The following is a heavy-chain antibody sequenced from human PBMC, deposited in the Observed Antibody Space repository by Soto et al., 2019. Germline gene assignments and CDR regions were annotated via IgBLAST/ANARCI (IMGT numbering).Heavy chain of an antibody. CDR3: ARYPLRRRGYFQH. V-gene: IGHV3-23*01. Sequence: GGSLRLSCAASGFTFSSYAMSWVRQAPGKGLEWVSAISGSGGSTYYADSVKGRFTISRDNSKNTLYLQMNSLRAEDTAVYYCARYPLRRRGYFQHWGQGTLVTVSS. D-gene: IGHD1-1*01. J-gene: IGHJ1*01. CDR2: ISGSGGST. CDR1: GFTFSSYA.